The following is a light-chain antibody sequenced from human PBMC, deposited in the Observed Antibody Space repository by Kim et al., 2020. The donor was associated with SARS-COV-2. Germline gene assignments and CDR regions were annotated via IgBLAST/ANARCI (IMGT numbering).Light chain of an antibody. J-gene: IGKJ3*01. CDR1: QCITKY. CDR2: GAS. V-gene: IGKV1-33*01. CDR3: QQYESLPFT. Sequence: ASIGDRVIITCQAGQCITKYLKWFHQKPGRAPRLLISGASDVDTGVPPRFSGSSSGTHFKLTINSLQPEDVGTYFCQQYESLPFTFGPGTKVDIK.